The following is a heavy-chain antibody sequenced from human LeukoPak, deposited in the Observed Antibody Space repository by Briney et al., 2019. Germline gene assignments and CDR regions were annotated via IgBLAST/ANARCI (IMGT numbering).Heavy chain of an antibody. D-gene: IGHD3-10*01. Sequence: PSETLSLTCTVSGYSIGSDYYWAWIRQPPGKGLEWIGSVYHTGGTNYSPSLKSRVTISLYPSMNQFSLKLKSVTAADTAVYYCTRHQSRSTIVRGSPKNFDFWGQGNLVTVSS. CDR3: TRHQSRSTIVRGSPKNFDF. V-gene: IGHV4-38-2*02. CDR2: VYHTGGT. J-gene: IGHJ4*02. CDR1: GYSIGSDYY.